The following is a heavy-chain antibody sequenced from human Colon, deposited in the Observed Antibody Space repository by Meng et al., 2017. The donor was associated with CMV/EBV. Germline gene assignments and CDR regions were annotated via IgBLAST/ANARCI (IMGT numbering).Heavy chain of an antibody. CDR1: GASLSSDDYF. V-gene: IGHV4-39*07. CDR3: ARSRGGDASTWGLFAD. CDR2: IYYSTSA. J-gene: IGHJ4*02. Sequence: GSLRLSCTVSGASLSSDDYFWAWIRQPPGKGLEWIGSIYYSTSAYYNPSLKSRPSITVDKSKNQLSLKLNSVTAADTAVYYCARSRGGDASTWGLFADWGQGTLVTVSS. D-gene: IGHD3-16*01.